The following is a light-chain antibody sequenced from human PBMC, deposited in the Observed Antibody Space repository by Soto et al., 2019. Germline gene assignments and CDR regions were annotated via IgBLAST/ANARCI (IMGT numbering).Light chain of an antibody. Sequence: EVVLTQSPGTLSLSPGERAILSCRASQSVNSGYLAWYQQKPGQAPRLLIYGTSIRAAGIPDRFSGSGSGTYFTLTIIRLEAEDFAVYCCQQDLGSPPWTVGQGTKVE. CDR2: GTS. CDR3: QQDLGSPPWT. CDR1: QSVNSGY. J-gene: IGKJ1*01. V-gene: IGKV3-20*01.